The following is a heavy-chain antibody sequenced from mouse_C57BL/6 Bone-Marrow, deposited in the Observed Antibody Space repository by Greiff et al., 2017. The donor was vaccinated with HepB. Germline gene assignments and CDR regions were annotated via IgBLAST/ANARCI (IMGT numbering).Heavy chain of an antibody. D-gene: IGHD1-1*01. CDR1: GYTFTSYW. J-gene: IGHJ4*01. CDR2: IDPSDSYT. CDR3: ARRLLRYAMDN. V-gene: IGHV1-69*01. Sequence: QVQLQQPGAELVMPGASVKLSCKASGYTFTSYWMHWVKQRPGQGLEWIGEIDPSDSYTNYNQKFKGKFTLTVDKSSSTAFMQLTSLTSEDSAVYYCARRLLRYAMDNWGQGTSVTVSS.